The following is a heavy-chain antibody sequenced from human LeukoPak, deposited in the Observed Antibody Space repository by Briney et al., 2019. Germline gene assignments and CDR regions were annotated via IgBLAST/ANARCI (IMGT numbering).Heavy chain of an antibody. CDR1: GGTFSSYA. CDR3: ARVSVPGYSRYTLPFDI. V-gene: IGHV1-18*01. J-gene: IGHJ3*02. Sequence: ASVKVSCKDSGGTFSSYAISWVLQAPGQGLEWMGWISAYNGNTNYAQKLQGRVTMTTDTSTSTAYMELRSLRSDDTAVYYCARVSVPGYSRYTLPFDIWGQGTMVTVSS. CDR2: ISAYNGNT. D-gene: IGHD5-12*01.